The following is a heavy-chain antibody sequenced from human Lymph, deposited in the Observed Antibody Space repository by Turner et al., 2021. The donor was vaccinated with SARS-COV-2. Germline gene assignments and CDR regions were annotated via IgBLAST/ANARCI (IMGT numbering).Heavy chain of an antibody. J-gene: IGHJ6*02. V-gene: IGHV4-59*08. CDR3: ARHQGSASGYDHGMNV. D-gene: IGHD1-26*01. CDR2: FYKIGTV. CDR1: GVAISSQS. Sequence: VPLQESGPGLMMPSDSLSLTCTVSGVAISSQSWGWIRQSPGRGLEWVGYFYKIGTVDDHLTIRSRVTKSADTPKIQLPLNLISMTSACTAVNYCARHQGSASGYDHGMNVWGQGTAVIVSS.